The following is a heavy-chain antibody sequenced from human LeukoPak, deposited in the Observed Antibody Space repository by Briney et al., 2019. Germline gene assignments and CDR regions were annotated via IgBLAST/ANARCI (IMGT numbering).Heavy chain of an antibody. V-gene: IGHV3-23*01. D-gene: IGHD6-6*01. CDR3: AKLPWGTAARPNFGMDY. CDR2: ISGSGVST. CDR1: GFIFSNYA. J-gene: IGHJ4*02. Sequence: GGSLRLSCAASGFIFSNYAMSWARQAPGKGLDWVSTISGSGVSTYYVDSVKGRFTISRDNSKNTLYLQMNSLRAEDTAVYYCAKLPWGTAARPNFGMDYWGQGILVTVSS.